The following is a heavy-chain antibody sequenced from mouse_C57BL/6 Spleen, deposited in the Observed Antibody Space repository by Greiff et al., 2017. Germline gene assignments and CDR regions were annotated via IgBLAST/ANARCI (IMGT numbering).Heavy chain of an antibody. CDR1: GYTFTDYE. CDR2: IDPETGGT. J-gene: IGHJ1*03. D-gene: IGHD1-1*01. Sequence: QVQLKQSGAELVRPGASVTLSCKASGYTFTDYEMHWVKQTPVHGLEWIGAIDPETGGTAYNQKFKGKAILTADKSSSTAYMELRSLTSEDSAVYYGTRDYYYGSSYVRYFEVWGTGTTVTVSS. V-gene: IGHV1-15*01. CDR3: TRDYYYGSSYVRYFEV.